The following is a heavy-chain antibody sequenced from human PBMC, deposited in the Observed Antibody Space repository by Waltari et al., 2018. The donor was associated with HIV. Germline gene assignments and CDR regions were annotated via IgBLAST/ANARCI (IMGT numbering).Heavy chain of an antibody. D-gene: IGHD6-19*01. CDR1: GFTFSNAR. V-gene: IGHV3-15*01. CDR2: IKSKTDGGTT. CDR3: TAAVSGWIDH. Sequence: EVHLVESGGGLVKPGGSLRLSCAASGFTFSNARMSWVRQTPGKGLEWVGRIKSKTDGGTTDYAAPVKGRFTISRDDSKNTLYLQINSLKTEDTAVYYCTAAVSGWIDHWGQGTLVTVSS. J-gene: IGHJ4*02.